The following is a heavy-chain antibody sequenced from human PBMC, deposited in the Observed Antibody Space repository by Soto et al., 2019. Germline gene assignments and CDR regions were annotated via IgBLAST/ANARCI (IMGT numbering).Heavy chain of an antibody. CDR2: VTANGGST. D-gene: IGHD1-7*01. CDR3: ARRLELPLGASLYYYGMDV. CDR1: GFTFSVYA. V-gene: IGHV3-23*01. Sequence: GGSLRLSCAATGFTFSVYAMTWVRQAPGKGLEWVSAVTANGGSTYSADSVKGRFTISRDNSKNTLFLQMNSLRAEDTAVYYCARRLELPLGASLYYYGMDVWGQGTTVTVSS. J-gene: IGHJ6*02.